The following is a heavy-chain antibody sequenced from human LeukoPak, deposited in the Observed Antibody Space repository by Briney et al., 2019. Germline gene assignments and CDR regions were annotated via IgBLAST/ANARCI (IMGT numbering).Heavy chain of an antibody. V-gene: IGHV3-21*01. D-gene: IGHD2-2*01. CDR2: ISSSSSYI. Sequence: GGSLRLSCAASGFTFSSYSMNWVRQAPGKGLEWVSSISSSSSYIYYADSVKGRFTISRDNAENSLYLQMNSLRAEDTAVYYCARDANIVVVPAASSYYYGMDVWGQGTTVTVSS. CDR1: GFTFSSYS. CDR3: ARDANIVVVPAASSYYYGMDV. J-gene: IGHJ6*02.